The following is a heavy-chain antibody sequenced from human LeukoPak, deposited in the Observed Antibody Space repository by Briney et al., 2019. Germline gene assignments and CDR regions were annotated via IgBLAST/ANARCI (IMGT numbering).Heavy chain of an antibody. Sequence: PSETLSLTCTVSGGSISSYYWSWIRQPPGEGLEWIGYIYYSGSTNYNPSLKSRVTISVDTSKNQFSLKLSSVTAADTAVYYCARNRDYGDYGGFDYWGQGTLVTVSS. J-gene: IGHJ4*02. D-gene: IGHD4-17*01. CDR2: IYYSGST. CDR3: ARNRDYGDYGGFDY. CDR1: GGSISSYY. V-gene: IGHV4-59*01.